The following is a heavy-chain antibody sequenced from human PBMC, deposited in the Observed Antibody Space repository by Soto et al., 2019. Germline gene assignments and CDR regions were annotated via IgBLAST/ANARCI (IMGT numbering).Heavy chain of an antibody. CDR2: IWYDGSNK. Sequence: GGSLRLSCAASGFTFSSYGMHWVRQAPGKGLEWVAVIWYDGSNKYYADSVKGRFTISRDNSKNTLYLQMNSLRAEDTAVYYCARDSDPTYYYDNDAFDIWGQGTMVTVSS. CDR3: ARDSDPTYYYDNDAFDI. D-gene: IGHD3-22*01. CDR1: GFTFSSYG. J-gene: IGHJ3*02. V-gene: IGHV3-33*01.